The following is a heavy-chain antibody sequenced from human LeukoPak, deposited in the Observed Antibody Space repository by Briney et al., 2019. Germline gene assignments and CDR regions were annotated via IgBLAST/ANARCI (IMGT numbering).Heavy chain of an antibody. CDR3: ARVAATARPIDY. J-gene: IGHJ4*02. V-gene: IGHV3-21*01. Sequence: PGGSLRLSCAASGFTFSSYSMNWVRQAPGKGLEWVSSISSSSSYIYYADSVKGRFTISRDNAKNSLYLQMNSLRAEDTAVYYCARVAATARPIDYWGQGTLVTVSS. CDR1: GFTFSSYS. D-gene: IGHD2-2*02. CDR2: ISSSSSYI.